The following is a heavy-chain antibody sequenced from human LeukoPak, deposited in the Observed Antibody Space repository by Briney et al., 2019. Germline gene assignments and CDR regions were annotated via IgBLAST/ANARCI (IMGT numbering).Heavy chain of an antibody. V-gene: IGHV3-15*01. D-gene: IGHD2-2*01. J-gene: IGHJ4*02. CDR2: IKNKTNGGTT. CDR3: ARGLCTSTGCYQGPFDF. CDR1: GFIFSSAW. Sequence: PGGSLRLSCATSGFIFSSAWMTWVRQAPGKGLEWVGHIKNKTNGGTTDYAAPVKGRFSISRDDSKKTLYLQMNRLRTEDTAVYYCARGLCTSTGCYQGPFDFWGQGMLVTVSS.